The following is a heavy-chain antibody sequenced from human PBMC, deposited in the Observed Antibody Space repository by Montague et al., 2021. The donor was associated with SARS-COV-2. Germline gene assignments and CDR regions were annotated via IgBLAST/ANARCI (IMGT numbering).Heavy chain of an antibody. CDR3: ARERSGYDVDYFDY. D-gene: IGHD5-12*01. Sequence: TLSLTCTVSGDSITTYSYFWSWIRQVPGKGLEWIGYINHSGSAYYSVSLKSRVTISIDTSKNQFSLKLISVTTADTAVYFCARERSGYDVDYFDYWGQGALVTVSS. V-gene: IGHV4-31*03. J-gene: IGHJ4*02. CDR2: INHSGSA. CDR1: GDSITTYSYF.